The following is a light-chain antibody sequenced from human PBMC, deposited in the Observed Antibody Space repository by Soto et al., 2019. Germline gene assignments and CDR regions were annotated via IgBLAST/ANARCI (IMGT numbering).Light chain of an antibody. CDR3: WSYAGSFTYV. J-gene: IGLJ1*01. CDR2: EVS. Sequence: SALNQPAPLSGCPGQAVTISLTGSSRGVGSYTLVSWYQQHPGKVPKLMIYEVSKRPSGVSVRFSGSRSGNTASLTISGLQAEDEADYFCWSYAGSFTYVFGTGTKVTVL. CDR1: SRGVGSYTL. V-gene: IGLV2-23*02.